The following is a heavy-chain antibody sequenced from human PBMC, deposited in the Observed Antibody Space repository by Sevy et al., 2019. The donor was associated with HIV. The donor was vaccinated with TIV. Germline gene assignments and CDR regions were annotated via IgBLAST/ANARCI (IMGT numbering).Heavy chain of an antibody. Sequence: ASVKVSCKASGYTFTGYYMHWVRQAPGQGLEWMGWINPNSGGTNYAQTFQGRVTMTRDTSISTAYMELSRLRSDDTAVYYCARITGTMNFDYWGQGTLVTVSS. CDR3: ARITGTMNFDY. CDR2: INPNSGGT. CDR1: GYTFTGYY. V-gene: IGHV1-2*02. D-gene: IGHD4-17*01. J-gene: IGHJ4*02.